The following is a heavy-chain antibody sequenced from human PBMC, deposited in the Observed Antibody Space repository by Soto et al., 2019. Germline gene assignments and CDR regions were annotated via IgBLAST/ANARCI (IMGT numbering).Heavy chain of an antibody. J-gene: IGHJ6*03. CDR1: GGSISSGGYY. Sequence: PSETLSLTCTVSGGSISSGGYYWSWIRQHPGKGLEWIGYIYYSGSTYYNPSLKSRVTISVDTSKNQFSLKLSSVTAADTAVYYCARGAPFMLSGSGSYKPHYYYYYMDVWGKGTTVTVSS. CDR3: ARGAPFMLSGSGSYKPHYYYYYMDV. CDR2: IYYSGST. D-gene: IGHD3-10*01. V-gene: IGHV4-31*03.